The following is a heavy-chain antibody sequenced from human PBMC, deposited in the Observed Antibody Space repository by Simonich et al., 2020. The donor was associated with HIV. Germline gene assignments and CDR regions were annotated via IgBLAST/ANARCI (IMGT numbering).Heavy chain of an antibody. D-gene: IGHD3-16*01. V-gene: IGHV1-2*02. CDR1: GYTFTDYY. Sequence: QVQLVQSGAEVKKPGASVKVSCKASGYTFTDYYMHWVRQAPGQGLGWMGWITPNTGGTNYAQKFQGRVTMTRDTSINTAYMELSRLRSDDTAVYYCARAELFEGWFDPWGQGTLVTVSS. J-gene: IGHJ5*02. CDR2: ITPNTGGT. CDR3: ARAELFEGWFDP.